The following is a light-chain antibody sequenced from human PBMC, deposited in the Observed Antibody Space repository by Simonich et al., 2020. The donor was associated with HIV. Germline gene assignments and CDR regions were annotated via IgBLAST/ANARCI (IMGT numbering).Light chain of an antibody. Sequence: QSALTQPASVSGSPGQSITISCTGTSSDVGTYNLVSWFQQPPGKAPKLMVYEDSKRPSGLSNRFSCSKSGNTASLTISGLQPEDEADYYCCSYAGSGTWVFGRGTKLTVL. V-gene: IGLV2-23*01. J-gene: IGLJ3*02. CDR2: EDS. CDR3: CSYAGSGTWV. CDR1: SSDVGTYNL.